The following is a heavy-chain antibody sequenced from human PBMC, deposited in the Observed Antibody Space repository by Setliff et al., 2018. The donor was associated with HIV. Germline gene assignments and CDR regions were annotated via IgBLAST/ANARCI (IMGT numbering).Heavy chain of an antibody. J-gene: IGHJ3*02. D-gene: IGHD3-10*01. V-gene: IGHV1-69*10. CDR3: TGPRGDEAFDI. CDR1: GGTSKTNA. CDR2: IISILDIT. Sequence: EASVKVSCKASGGTSKTNAINWVRQAPGRGLEWMGQIISILDITDYAQKFQGRLTITADESTSTMYMELSGLRSEDTAVYYCTGPRGDEAFDIWGQGTKVTVTS.